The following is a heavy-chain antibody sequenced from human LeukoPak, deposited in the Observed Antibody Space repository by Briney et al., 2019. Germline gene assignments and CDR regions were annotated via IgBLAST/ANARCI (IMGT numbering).Heavy chain of an antibody. Sequence: ASVKVSCKASGYTFTSYGISWVRQAPGQGLEWMGWISTYNGNTNYAQKLQGGVTMTTDTSTSTAYMELRSLRSDDTAVYYCARGRYCSSTSCYKVYYYYMDVWGKGTTVTVSS. CDR2: ISTYNGNT. V-gene: IGHV1-18*01. J-gene: IGHJ6*03. D-gene: IGHD2-2*02. CDR3: ARGRYCSSTSCYKVYYYYMDV. CDR1: GYTFTSYG.